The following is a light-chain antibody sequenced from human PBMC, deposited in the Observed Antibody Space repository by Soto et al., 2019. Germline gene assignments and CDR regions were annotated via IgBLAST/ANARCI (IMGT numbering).Light chain of an antibody. CDR3: QQYNNWPPDT. CDR2: GAS. Sequence: EIVMTQSPATLSVSPGERATLFCRASQSVSSNLAWYQQKPGQAPRLLIYGASTRAPGIPARFSGSGCGTEFTLTFSSLQSEDFAVYYCQQYNNWPPDTFGQRTQLEIK. J-gene: IGKJ2*01. CDR1: QSVSSN. V-gene: IGKV3-15*01.